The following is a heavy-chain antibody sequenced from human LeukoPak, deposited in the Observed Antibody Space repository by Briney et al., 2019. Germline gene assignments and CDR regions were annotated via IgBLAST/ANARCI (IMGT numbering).Heavy chain of an antibody. V-gene: IGHV3-30*18. J-gene: IGHJ4*02. CDR1: GFTFSSYG. CDR3: AKDRVGYDILTGYYNYFDC. D-gene: IGHD3-9*01. CDR2: ISYDGSNK. Sequence: GGSLRLSCAASGFTFSSYGMHWVRQAPGKGLEWMAVISYDGSNKYYAGSVKGRFTISRDNSKNTLYLQMNSLRAEDTAVYYCAKDRVGYDILTGYYNYFDCWGQGTLVTVSS.